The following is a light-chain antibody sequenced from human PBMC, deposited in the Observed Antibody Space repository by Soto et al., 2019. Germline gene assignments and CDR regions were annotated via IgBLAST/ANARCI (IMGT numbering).Light chain of an antibody. CDR1: NSNVGNNA. Sequence: QSALTQPPSVSGTPGQRVTISCSGSNSNVGNNAVTWYQQVPGMAPRVLIHSDNXXHXGVPERFFGSKSGTSASLAISGLQSQDESDYHCGVWDDSLSGYVFGSCSKVTV. CDR2: SDN. CDR3: GVWDDSLSGYV. V-gene: IGLV1-44*01. J-gene: IGLJ1*01.